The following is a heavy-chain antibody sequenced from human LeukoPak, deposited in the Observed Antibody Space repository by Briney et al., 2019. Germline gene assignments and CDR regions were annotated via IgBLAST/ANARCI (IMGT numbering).Heavy chain of an antibody. D-gene: IGHD4-17*01. Sequence: PGGSLRLSCEASGFTFTTYSMTWVRQAPGKGLEWVSIISSGSSAIFSADALKGRFTISRDDAKNLLYLDMNSLRAEDTAVYYCARGHTAVTRHFDFWGQGTLVTVSS. J-gene: IGHJ4*02. V-gene: IGHV3-21*01. CDR1: GFTFTTYS. CDR3: ARGHTAVTRHFDF. CDR2: ISSGSSAI.